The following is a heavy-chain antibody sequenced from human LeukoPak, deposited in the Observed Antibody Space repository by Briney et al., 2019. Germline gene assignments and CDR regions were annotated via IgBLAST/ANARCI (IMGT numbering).Heavy chain of an antibody. V-gene: IGHV3-21*04. CDR3: AKNQEPEY. CDR1: GFTFSSHS. J-gene: IGHJ4*02. D-gene: IGHD1-14*01. Sequence: GGSLRLSCAASGFTFSSHSMKSVRQAPGKGLEWVSSISSSSSYIYYADSVKGRFTISRDNATNSLYLKMNSLRAEDTALYYCAKNQEPEYLGQGTLVTVSA. CDR2: ISSSSSYI.